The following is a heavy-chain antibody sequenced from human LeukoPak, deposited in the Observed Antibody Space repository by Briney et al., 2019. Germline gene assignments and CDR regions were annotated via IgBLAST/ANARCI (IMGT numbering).Heavy chain of an antibody. D-gene: IGHD2-21*01. CDR3: ARQSVISSRSPDDAFDI. CDR2: ISGYNGNT. J-gene: IGHJ3*02. V-gene: IGHV1-18*01. CDR1: CSTFTKYG. Sequence: GASVKVSCKVSCSTFTKYGISWVRQAPGQGLEWMGWISGYNGNTNYAQRLQGRVTLTTDTFTSTAYMELRSLRSDDAAVYYCARQSVISSRSPDDAFDIWGQGTMVTVSS.